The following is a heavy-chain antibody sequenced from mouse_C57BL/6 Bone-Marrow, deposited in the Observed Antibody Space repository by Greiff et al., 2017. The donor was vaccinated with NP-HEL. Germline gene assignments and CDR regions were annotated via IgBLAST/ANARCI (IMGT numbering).Heavy chain of an antibody. J-gene: IGHJ4*01. CDR1: GFSLTSYG. Sequence: VKLKQSGPGLVQPSQSLSITCTVSGFSLTSYGVHWVRQSPGKGLEWLGVIWSGGSTDYNAAFISRLSISKDNSKSQVFFKMNSLQADDTAIYYCARKGYYDGYSYYYAMDYWGQGTSVTVSS. CDR3: ARKGYYDGYSYYYAMDY. D-gene: IGHD2-3*01. CDR2: IWSGGST. V-gene: IGHV2-2*01.